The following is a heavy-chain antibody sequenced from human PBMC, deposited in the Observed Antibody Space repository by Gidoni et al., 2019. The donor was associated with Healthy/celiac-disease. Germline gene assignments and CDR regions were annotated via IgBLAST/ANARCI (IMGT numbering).Heavy chain of an antibody. V-gene: IGHV3-30*18. D-gene: IGHD3-9*01. CDR3: AKASDILTGYYSD. J-gene: IGHJ4*02. Sequence: QVQLVESGGGVVQPGRSLRLSCAASGFTFSSYGMHWVRQAPGKGLEWVAVISYDGSNKYYADSVKGRFTISRDNSKNTLYLQMNSLRAEDTAVYYCAKASDILTGYYSDWGQGTLVTVSS. CDR2: ISYDGSNK. CDR1: GFTFSSYG.